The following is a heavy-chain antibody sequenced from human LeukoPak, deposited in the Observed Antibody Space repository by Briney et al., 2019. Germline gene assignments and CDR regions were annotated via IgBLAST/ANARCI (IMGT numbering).Heavy chain of an antibody. CDR3: AKGGIAASNEYFQH. CDR1: GFTFSSYG. CDR2: IRYDGSNK. D-gene: IGHD6-13*01. V-gene: IGHV3-30*02. Sequence: GGSLRLSCAASGFTFSSYGMHWVRQAPGKGLEWVAFIRYDGSNKYYADSVKGRFTISRDNSKNTLYLQMNSLRAEDTAVYYCAKGGIAASNEYFQHWGQGTLVTVSS. J-gene: IGHJ1*01.